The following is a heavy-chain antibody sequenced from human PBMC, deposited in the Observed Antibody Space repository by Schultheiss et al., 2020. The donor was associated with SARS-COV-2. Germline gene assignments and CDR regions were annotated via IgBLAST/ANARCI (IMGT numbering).Heavy chain of an antibody. D-gene: IGHD1-26*01. V-gene: IGHV3-23*01. Sequence: GGSLRLSCAASGFTFSSYAMSWVRQAPGKGLEWVSAISGSGGSTYYADSVKGRFTISRDNSQNALYLQLNGLRAEDTAVYYCAKMSRSGSYYDFDYWGQGTLVTVSS. CDR1: GFTFSSYA. J-gene: IGHJ4*02. CDR2: ISGSGGST. CDR3: AKMSRSGSYYDFDY.